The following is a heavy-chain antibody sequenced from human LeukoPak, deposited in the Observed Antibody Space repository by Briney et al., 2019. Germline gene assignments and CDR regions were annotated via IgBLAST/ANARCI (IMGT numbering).Heavy chain of an antibody. CDR2: IYHSGST. Sequence: KPSETLSLTCAVSGYSISSGYYWGWIRQPPGKGLEWVGSIYHSGSTYYNPSLKSRVTISVDTSKNQFSLKLSSVTAADTAVYYCARRTGYDFWSGQGNWFDPWGQGTLVTVSS. CDR3: ARRTGYDFWSGQGNWFDP. D-gene: IGHD3-3*01. V-gene: IGHV4-38-2*01. J-gene: IGHJ5*02. CDR1: GYSISSGYY.